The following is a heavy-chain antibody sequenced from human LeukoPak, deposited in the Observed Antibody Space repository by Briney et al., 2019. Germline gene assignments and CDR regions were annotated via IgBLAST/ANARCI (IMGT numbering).Heavy chain of an antibody. CDR1: GFTFGSYS. CDR3: AKDGSFIVVVPAAFNWFDP. J-gene: IGHJ5*02. D-gene: IGHD2-2*01. V-gene: IGHV3-21*04. Sequence: PGGSLRLSCAASGFTFGSYSMNWVRQAPGKGLDWVSSIRSSSNYIYYADSVKGRFTISRDNAKNSLYLQMNSLRAEDTAVYYCAKDGSFIVVVPAAFNWFDPWGQGTLVTVSS. CDR2: IRSSSNYI.